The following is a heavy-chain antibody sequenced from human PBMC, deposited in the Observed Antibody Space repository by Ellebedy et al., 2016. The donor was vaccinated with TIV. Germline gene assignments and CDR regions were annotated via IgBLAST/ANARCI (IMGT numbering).Heavy chain of an antibody. CDR1: GLTVSSTY. D-gene: IGHD1-1*01. CDR2: IFIDSAT. Sequence: GESLKISCAASGLTVSSTYMSWVRQAPGKGLEWVSVIFIDSATYYADSVKGRFTISRDGSENTLYLQMNSLRGEDTAVYYCAGETFNDVDLKVWGVFDIWGQGTVVTVSS. CDR3: AGETFNDVDLKVWGVFDI. J-gene: IGHJ3*02. V-gene: IGHV3-66*01.